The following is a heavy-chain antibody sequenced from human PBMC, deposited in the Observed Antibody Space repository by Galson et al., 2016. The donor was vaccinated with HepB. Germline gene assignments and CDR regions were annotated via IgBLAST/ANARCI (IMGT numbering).Heavy chain of an antibody. Sequence: ETLSLTCAVSGASISPANWWSWVRQPPGKGLEWIGEIYHSGSTNYSPSLQSRVTISVDKSKNQISLTLGSVTAADTAVYYCARGGLIWCQNCFDLWGQGTLVTVSS. CDR2: IYHSGST. V-gene: IGHV4-4*02. CDR1: GASISPANW. J-gene: IGHJ4*02. D-gene: IGHD4/OR15-4a*01. CDR3: ARGGLIWCQNCFDL.